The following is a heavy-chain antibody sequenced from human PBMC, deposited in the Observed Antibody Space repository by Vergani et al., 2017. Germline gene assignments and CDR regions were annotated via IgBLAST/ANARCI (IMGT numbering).Heavy chain of an antibody. J-gene: IGHJ6*02. CDR2: ISYDGSNK. Sequence: QVQLVESGGGVVQPGRSLRLSCAASGFTFSSYGMHWVRQAPGKGLEWVAVISYDGSNKYYADSVKGRFTISRDNSKNTLYLQMNSLRAEDTAVYYCAGGVGATPYYYYGMDVWGQGP. CDR1: GFTFSSYG. V-gene: IGHV3-30*03. D-gene: IGHD1-26*01. CDR3: AGGVGATPYYYYGMDV.